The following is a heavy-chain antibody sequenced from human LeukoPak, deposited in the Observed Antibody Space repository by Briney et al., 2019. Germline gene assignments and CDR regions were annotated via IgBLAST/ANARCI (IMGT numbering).Heavy chain of an antibody. Sequence: SGTLSLTCAVSGGSISSSNWWSWARQPPGKGLEWIGEIYHSGSTNYNPSLKSRVTISVDRSKNQFSLKLSSVTAADTAVYYCARYDDYYYYGMDVWGQGTTVTVSS. V-gene: IGHV4-4*02. J-gene: IGHJ6*02. CDR1: GGSISSSNW. D-gene: IGHD3-16*01. CDR3: ARYDDYYYYGMDV. CDR2: IYHSGST.